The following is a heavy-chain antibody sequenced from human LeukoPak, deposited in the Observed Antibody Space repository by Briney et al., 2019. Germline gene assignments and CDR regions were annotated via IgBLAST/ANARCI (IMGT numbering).Heavy chain of an antibody. CDR2: IYYSGST. CDR3: AQAISGYWFDP. V-gene: IGHV4-59*01. Sequence: SETLSLTCTVSGGSINSYYWSWIRQPPGKGLEWIGYIYYSGSTNYSPSLKSRVTISVDTSKNQFSLKLSSVTAADTAVYYCAQAISGYWFDPWGQGTLVTVSS. CDR1: GGSINSYY. J-gene: IGHJ5*02. D-gene: IGHD3-3*01.